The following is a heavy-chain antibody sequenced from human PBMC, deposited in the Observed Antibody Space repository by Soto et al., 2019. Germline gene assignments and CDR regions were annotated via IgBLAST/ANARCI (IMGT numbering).Heavy chain of an antibody. CDR2: IIPIFGTA. D-gene: IGHD2-15*01. CDR3: ARDRRAAFKENYSSFDY. Sequence: VSCKASRGTFSTYAISWVRQAPGQGLEWMGGIIPIFGTANYAQKFQGRVTITADKSTSTAYMELSSLRSEDTAVYYCARDRRAAFKENYSSFDYWGQGTLVTVSS. J-gene: IGHJ4*02. V-gene: IGHV1-69*06. CDR1: RGTFSTYA.